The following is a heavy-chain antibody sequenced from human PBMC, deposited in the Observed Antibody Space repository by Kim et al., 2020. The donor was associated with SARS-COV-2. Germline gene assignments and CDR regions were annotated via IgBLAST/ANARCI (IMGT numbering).Heavy chain of an antibody. J-gene: IGHJ3*02. CDR2: ISGSGGTT. D-gene: IGHD6-13*01. CDR3: AAKFTSSWFGSEWGFDI. CDR1: GLTFRSHA. V-gene: IGHV3-23*01. Sequence: GGSLRLSCVVSGLTFRSHAMSWVRQAPGKGLEWVSSISGSGGTTYYADSVKGRFTISRDNSKNTLYLLMKSLRSGDTAAYYCAAKFTSSWFGSEWGFDIWGQGTMVTVSS.